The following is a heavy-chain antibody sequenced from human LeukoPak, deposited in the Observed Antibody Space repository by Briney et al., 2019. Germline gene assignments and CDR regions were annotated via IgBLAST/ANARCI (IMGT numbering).Heavy chain of an antibody. CDR1: GGSISSGGYY. Sequence: NPSETLSLTCTVSGGSISSGGYYWSWIRQHPGKGLEWIGYIYYGGSTYYNPSLKSRVTISVDTSKNQFSLKLSSVTAADTAVYYCARDPGGYEIGNFDYWGQGTLVTVSS. D-gene: IGHD5-12*01. J-gene: IGHJ4*02. CDR2: IYYGGST. CDR3: ARDPGGYEIGNFDY. V-gene: IGHV4-31*03.